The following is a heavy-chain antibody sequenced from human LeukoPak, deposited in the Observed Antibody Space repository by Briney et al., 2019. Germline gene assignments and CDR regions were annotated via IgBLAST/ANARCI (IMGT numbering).Heavy chain of an antibody. D-gene: IGHD5-18*01. CDR1: GFTFSSYA. CDR3: PKQSGYSYVGGYFDY. J-gene: IGHJ4*02. Sequence: GGSLRLSCAASGFTFSSYAMSWVRQAPGKGLEWVSAISGSGGSTYYADSVKGRFTISRDNSKNTLYLQMNSLRAEDTAVYYCPKQSGYSYVGGYFDYWGQGTLVTVSS. V-gene: IGHV3-23*01. CDR2: ISGSGGST.